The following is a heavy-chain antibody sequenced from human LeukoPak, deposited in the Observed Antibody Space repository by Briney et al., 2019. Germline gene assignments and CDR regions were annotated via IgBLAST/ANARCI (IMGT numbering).Heavy chain of an antibody. V-gene: IGHV3-74*01. CDR2: INSDGSST. CDR3: AREGWYCSSTSCYVGGFDY. J-gene: IGHJ4*02. CDR1: GFTFSSYW. D-gene: IGHD2-2*01. Sequence: GGSLRLSCAASGFTFSSYWMHWVRQAPGKGLVWVSRINSDGSSTGYADSVKGRFTISRDNAKNTLYLQMNSLRAEDTAVYYCAREGWYCSSTSCYVGGFDYWGQGTLVTVSS.